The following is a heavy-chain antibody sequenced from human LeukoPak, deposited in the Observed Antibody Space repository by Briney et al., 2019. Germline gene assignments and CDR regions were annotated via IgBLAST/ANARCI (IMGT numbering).Heavy chain of an antibody. Sequence: GGSLRLSCAASGFTFSSYTMNWVRQAPGKGLEWVSYISSNSSIIYYADSVKGRFTISRDNAWNSLYLQIYSLRAEDTAVYYCARGGGDYDYWGQGTLVTVSS. CDR3: ARGGGDYDY. CDR2: ISSNSSII. CDR1: GFTFSSYT. J-gene: IGHJ4*02. V-gene: IGHV3-48*01. D-gene: IGHD4-17*01.